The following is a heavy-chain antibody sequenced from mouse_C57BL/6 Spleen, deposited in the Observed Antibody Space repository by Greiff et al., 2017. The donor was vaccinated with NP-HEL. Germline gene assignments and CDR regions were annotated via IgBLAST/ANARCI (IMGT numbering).Heavy chain of an antibody. V-gene: IGHV14-3*01. Sequence: EVQLQQSVAELVRPGASVKLSCTASGFNIKNTYMHWVKQRPEQGLEWIGRIDPANGNTKYAPKFQGKATITADTSSNPAYLQLSSLTSEDTAIYYCAPYYGSSPSDWYFDVWGTGTTVTVSS. J-gene: IGHJ1*03. CDR3: APYYGSSPSDWYFDV. CDR1: GFNIKNTY. D-gene: IGHD1-1*01. CDR2: IDPANGNT.